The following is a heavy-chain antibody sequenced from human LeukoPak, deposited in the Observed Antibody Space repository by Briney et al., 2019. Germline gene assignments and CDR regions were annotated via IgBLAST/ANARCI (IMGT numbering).Heavy chain of an antibody. V-gene: IGHV4-59*12. CDR3: ARDREYAKNTWAFDY. Sequence: PSETLSLTCTVSGGSISSYYWSWIRQPPGKGLEWIGYFYDSGSANYNPSLKSRVTISVDTSKNQFSLKLSSVTAADTAVYYCARDREYAKNTWAFDYWGQGILVTVSS. J-gene: IGHJ4*02. D-gene: IGHD2-2*01. CDR2: FYDSGSA. CDR1: GGSISSYY.